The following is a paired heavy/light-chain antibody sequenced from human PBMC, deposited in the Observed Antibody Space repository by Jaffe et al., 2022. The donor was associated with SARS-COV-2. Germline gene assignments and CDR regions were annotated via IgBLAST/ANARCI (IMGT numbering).Light chain of an antibody. V-gene: IGKV3-15*01. CDR2: GAS. J-gene: IGKJ2*01. Sequence: EIVMTQSPATLSVSPGERATLSCRASQSVRSNVAWYQQKPGQAPRLLIYGASTRAAGIPARFSGSGSGTEFTLTISSLQSEDFAVYYCQQYNNWYTFGQGTKLEIK. CDR1: QSVRSN. CDR3: QQYNNWYT.
Heavy chain of an antibody. CDR3: ARSLSPVAGYDY. CDR1: GGPISSYY. Sequence: QVQLQESGPGLVKPSETLSLTCTVSGGPISSYYWSWIRQPPGKGLEWIGYFYNSGSTNYNPSLKSRVSISVDTTKNQFSLKVNSIIAADTAVYYCARSLSPVAGYDYWGQGTLVTVSS. CDR2: FYNSGST. V-gene: IGHV4-4*08. D-gene: IGHD6-19*01. J-gene: IGHJ4*02.